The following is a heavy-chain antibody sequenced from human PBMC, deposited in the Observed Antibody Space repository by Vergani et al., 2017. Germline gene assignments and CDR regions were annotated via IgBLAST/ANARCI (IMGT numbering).Heavy chain of an antibody. Sequence: QLQLQESGPGLVKPSETLSLTCTVSGGSISSSSYYWGWIRQPPGKGLEWIGSIYYSGSTYYNPSLKSRVTISVDTSKNQFSLKLSSVTAADTAVYYCARYISGWYSRGEGGLYYFDYWGQGTLVTVSS. V-gene: IGHV4-39*01. CDR2: IYYSGST. D-gene: IGHD6-19*01. CDR3: ARYISGWYSRGEGGLYYFDY. CDR1: GGSISSSSYY. J-gene: IGHJ4*02.